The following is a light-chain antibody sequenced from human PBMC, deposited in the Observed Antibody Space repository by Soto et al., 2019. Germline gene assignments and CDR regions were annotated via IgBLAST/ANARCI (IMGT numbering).Light chain of an antibody. V-gene: IGKV3-11*01. J-gene: IGKJ4*01. CDR3: QQRINWRST. Sequence: EIVMTQSPSTLSVSPWERSTLSCRARQSVRTYVAWYQQKAGQAPRLLIYDASNRATGIPARFSGSGSGTDFTLTISSLEPEDFAVYFCQQRINWRSTFGGGTKVDIK. CDR1: QSVRTY. CDR2: DAS.